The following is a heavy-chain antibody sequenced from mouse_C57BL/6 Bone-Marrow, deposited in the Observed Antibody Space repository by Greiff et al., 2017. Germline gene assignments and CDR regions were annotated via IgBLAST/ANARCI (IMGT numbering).Heavy chain of an antibody. D-gene: IGHD1-1*01. Sequence: VQLQQSGPELVKPGASVKISCKASGYSFTGYYMNWVKQSPEKSLEWIGEINPSTGGTTYNQKFKAKATLTVDKSSSTAYMQLKSLTAEDSAVYYWAREDLRVGDYWGQGTTLTVSS. CDR2: INPSTGGT. CDR1: GYSFTGYY. CDR3: AREDLRVGDY. J-gene: IGHJ2*01. V-gene: IGHV1-42*01.